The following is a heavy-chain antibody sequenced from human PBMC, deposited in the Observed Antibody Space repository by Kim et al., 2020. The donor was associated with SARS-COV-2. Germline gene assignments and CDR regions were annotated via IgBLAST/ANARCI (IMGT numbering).Heavy chain of an antibody. D-gene: IGHD3-10*01. J-gene: IGHJ6*02. V-gene: IGHV4-39*01. Sequence: SETLSLTCTVSGGSISSSSYYWGWIRQPPGKGLEWIGSIYYSGSTYYNPSLKSRVTISVDTSKNQFSLKLSSVTAADTAVYYCARGLLWFGKGYYYYYGMDVWGQGTTVTVSS. CDR1: GGSISSSSYY. CDR2: IYYSGST. CDR3: ARGLLWFGKGYYYYYGMDV.